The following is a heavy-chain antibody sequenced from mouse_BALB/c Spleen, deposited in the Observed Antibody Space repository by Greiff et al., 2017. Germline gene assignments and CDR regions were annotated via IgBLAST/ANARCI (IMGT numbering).Heavy chain of an antibody. CDR3: ARDDYPPYFDY. J-gene: IGHJ2*01. Sequence: EVKLQESGPGLVKPSQSLSLTCTVTGYSITSDYAWNWIRQFPGNKLEWMGYISYSGSTSYNPSLKSRISITRDTSKNQFFLQLNSVTTEDTATYYCARDDYPPYFDYWGQGTTLTVSS. V-gene: IGHV3-2*02. CDR2: ISYSGST. D-gene: IGHD2-4*01. CDR1: GYSITSDYA.